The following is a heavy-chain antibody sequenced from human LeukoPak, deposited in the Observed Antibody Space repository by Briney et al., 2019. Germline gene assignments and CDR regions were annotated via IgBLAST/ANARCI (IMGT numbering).Heavy chain of an antibody. CDR2: ISYDGSNK. CDR1: GFTFSNYA. J-gene: IGHJ4*02. D-gene: IGHD3-22*01. Sequence: PGGSLRLSCAASGFTFSNYAVHWVRQAPGKGLEWVAVISYDGSNKYYADSVKGRFTISRDNSKNTLYLQMNSLRAEDTAVYYCASSRSYYYDSSGYYTLDYWGQGTLVTVSS. V-gene: IGHV3-30*04. CDR3: ASSRSYYYDSSGYYTLDY.